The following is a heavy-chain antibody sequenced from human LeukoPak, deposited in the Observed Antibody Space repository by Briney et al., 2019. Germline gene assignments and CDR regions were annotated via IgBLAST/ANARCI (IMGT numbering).Heavy chain of an antibody. V-gene: IGHV4-34*01. D-gene: IGHD2-2*01. CDR2: INHSGST. Sequence: PSETLSLTCAVYGVSFSGYYWSWIRQPPGKGLEWIGEINHSGSTNYNPSLKSRVTISVDTSKNQFSLKLSSVTAADTAVYYCARDPALGAFDIWGQGTMVTVSS. CDR1: GVSFSGYY. J-gene: IGHJ3*02. CDR3: ARDPALGAFDI.